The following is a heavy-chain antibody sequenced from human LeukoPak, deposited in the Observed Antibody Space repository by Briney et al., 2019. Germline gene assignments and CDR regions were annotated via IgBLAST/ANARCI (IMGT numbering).Heavy chain of an antibody. V-gene: IGHV4-34*01. Sequence: SETLSLTCAVSGGSFSGYYWSWIRQPPGKGLEWIGEINHSGSTNYNPSLKSRVTISVDTSKNQFSLKLSSVTAPDTAVYYGARGRIAARSGRNYYYYGMDVWGQGTTVTVSS. CDR2: INHSGST. CDR3: ARGRIAARSGRNYYYYGMDV. J-gene: IGHJ6*02. CDR1: GGSFSGYY. D-gene: IGHD6-6*01.